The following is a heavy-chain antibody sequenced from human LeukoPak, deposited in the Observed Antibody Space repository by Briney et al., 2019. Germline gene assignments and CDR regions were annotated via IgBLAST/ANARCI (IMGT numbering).Heavy chain of an antibody. V-gene: IGHV3-53*01. CDR3: TREFVAVAGAYDY. CDR2: IYSGGNT. Sequence: GGSLRLSCAASGFTVSSNYMSWVRQAPGKGLEWVSVIYSGGNTYYADSVKGRFTISRDSSKNTVYLQMNSLRAEDTAVYYCTREFVAVAGAYDYWGQGALVTVSS. D-gene: IGHD6-19*01. J-gene: IGHJ4*02. CDR1: GFTVSSNY.